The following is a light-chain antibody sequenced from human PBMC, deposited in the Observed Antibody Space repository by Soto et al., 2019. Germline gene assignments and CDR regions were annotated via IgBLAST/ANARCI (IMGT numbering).Light chain of an antibody. J-gene: IGKJ4*01. CDR2: AAS. V-gene: IGKV1-27*01. Sequence: DIQMTQYPSSVSASVGDSVTITCRASQGIHTWLAWYQQKPGKAPKLLIYAASTLQAGVPSRFSGSGSGTDFTLTISSLQPEDVAAYYCQKYNSAPLTFGGGTKVEIK. CDR1: QGIHTW. CDR3: QKYNSAPLT.